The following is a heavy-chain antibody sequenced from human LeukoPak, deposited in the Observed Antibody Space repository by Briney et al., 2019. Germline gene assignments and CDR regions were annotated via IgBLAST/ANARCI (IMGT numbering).Heavy chain of an antibody. CDR3: VRGWEYSSGWYYFDY. J-gene: IGHJ4*02. Sequence: SQTLSLTGAISGDSASSNSATWNWIRQSPSRGLEWLGRTYYRSKWYNDYAVSVKSRITINPDTSKNQFSLQLNSVTPEDTAVYYCVRGWEYSSGWYYFDYWGQGTLVTVSS. V-gene: IGHV6-1*01. CDR1: GDSASSNSAT. D-gene: IGHD6-19*01. CDR2: TYYRSKWYN.